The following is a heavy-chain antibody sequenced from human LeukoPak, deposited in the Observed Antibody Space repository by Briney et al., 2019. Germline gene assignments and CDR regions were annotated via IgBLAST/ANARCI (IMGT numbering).Heavy chain of an antibody. V-gene: IGHV4-39*01. J-gene: IGHJ3*02. Sequence: PSETLSLTCTVSGGSISSSSYYWGWIRQPPGKGLEWIGSIYYSGSTYYNPSLKSRVTISVDTSKNQFPLKLSSVTAADTAVYYCANIAVAPNDAFDIWGQGTMVTVSS. CDR2: IYYSGST. D-gene: IGHD6-19*01. CDR3: ANIAVAPNDAFDI. CDR1: GGSISSSSYY.